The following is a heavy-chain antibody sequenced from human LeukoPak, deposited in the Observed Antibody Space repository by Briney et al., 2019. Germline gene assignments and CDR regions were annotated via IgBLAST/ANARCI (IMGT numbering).Heavy chain of an antibody. V-gene: IGHV3-30*02. CDR1: GFIFSSYG. D-gene: IGHD1-26*01. Sequence: GGSLRLSCAASGFIFSSYGMHWVRQAPGKGLEWVAFIRYDGSNTYYADSVKGRFTISRDNAKNSLYLQMNSLRAEDTAVYYCAREVGPNDYWGQGTLVTVSS. CDR3: AREVGPNDY. J-gene: IGHJ4*02. CDR2: IRYDGSNT.